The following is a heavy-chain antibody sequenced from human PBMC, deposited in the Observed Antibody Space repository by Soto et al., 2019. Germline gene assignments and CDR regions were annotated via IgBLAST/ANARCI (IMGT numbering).Heavy chain of an antibody. V-gene: IGHV1-69*01. CDR3: ARGVKTTEPNWFDP. Sequence: QVRLVQSGAEVKKPGSSVKVSCKASGGTFSSYAISWVRQAPEQGLEWMGGIIPIFGTANYAQKFQGRVTITADESTSTAYMELSSLRSEDTAVYYCARGVKTTEPNWFDPWGQGTLVTVSS. J-gene: IGHJ5*02. CDR1: GGTFSSYA. CDR2: IIPIFGTA. D-gene: IGHD1-1*01.